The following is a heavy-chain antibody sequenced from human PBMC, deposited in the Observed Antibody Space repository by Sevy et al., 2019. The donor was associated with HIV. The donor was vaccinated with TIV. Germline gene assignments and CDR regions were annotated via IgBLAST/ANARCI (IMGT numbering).Heavy chain of an antibody. V-gene: IGHV3-13*01. D-gene: IGHD1-26*01. CDR1: GFTFSIYD. Sequence: GGSLRLSCAASGFTFSIYDTHWVRQATGKGLEWVSAINTVGDTYYPGSVKGRFTISRENAKNSLYLQMNSLRAGDTAVYYCARGALSGSYGGPLDYWGQGTLVTVSS. J-gene: IGHJ4*02. CDR2: INTVGDT. CDR3: ARGALSGSYGGPLDY.